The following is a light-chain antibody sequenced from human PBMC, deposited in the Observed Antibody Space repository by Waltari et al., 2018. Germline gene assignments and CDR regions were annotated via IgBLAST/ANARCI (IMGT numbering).Light chain of an antibody. V-gene: IGLV2-23*01. Sequence: SPLTQPASVSGSPGQPISISSLESGVIVGIFLLPPWYQQHPAKPPKVTIYEGNKRPSGLSDRFSGSKSGNTASLTISGLQPDDEADYYCCSYVGGTSWVFGGGTKLTVL. CDR3: CSYVGGTSWV. CDR2: EGN. J-gene: IGLJ3*02. CDR1: GVIVGIFLL.